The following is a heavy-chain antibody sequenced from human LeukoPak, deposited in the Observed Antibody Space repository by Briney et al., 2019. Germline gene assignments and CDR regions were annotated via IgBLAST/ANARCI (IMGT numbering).Heavy chain of an antibody. CDR2: GYYSGST. Sequence: SETLSLTCTVSGRSISTSNYYWAWIRQPPGKGLEWIGRGYYSGSTYYNPSLKSRVTISVDTSKNQFSLKLSSVIAADTAVYYCARGSSGYTIFDFWGQGTLVTVSS. V-gene: IGHV4-39*01. CDR3: ARGSSGYTIFDF. J-gene: IGHJ4*02. D-gene: IGHD5-12*01. CDR1: GRSISTSNYY.